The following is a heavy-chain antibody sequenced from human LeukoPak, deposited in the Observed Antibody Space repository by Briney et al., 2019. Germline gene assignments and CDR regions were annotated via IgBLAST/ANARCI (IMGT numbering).Heavy chain of an antibody. V-gene: IGHV3-15*01. D-gene: IGHD3-10*01. Sequence: GGSLRLSCAASGFTFRNAWMTWVRQPPGEGLEWVGRIKSKTDGGTTDYAAPVKGRFTISRDDSKTTLSLQMNSPKTEDTAVYYCTTVIYYGSGSAYFDYWGQGTLVTVSS. CDR3: TTVIYYGSGSAYFDY. J-gene: IGHJ4*02. CDR2: IKSKTDGGTT. CDR1: GFTFRNAW.